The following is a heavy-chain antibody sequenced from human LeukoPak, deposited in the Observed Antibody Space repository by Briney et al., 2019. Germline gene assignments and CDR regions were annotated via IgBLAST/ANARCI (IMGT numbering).Heavy chain of an antibody. Sequence: GGSLRLSCAASGFTVSSNYMSWVRQAPGKGLEWVSVIYSGGSTYYADSVKGGFTISRDNSKNTLYLQMNSLRAEDTAVYYCARVRAGSRTLYYFDYWGQGTLVTVSS. J-gene: IGHJ4*02. V-gene: IGHV3-66*01. D-gene: IGHD2-2*01. CDR2: IYSGGST. CDR1: GFTVSSNY. CDR3: ARVRAGSRTLYYFDY.